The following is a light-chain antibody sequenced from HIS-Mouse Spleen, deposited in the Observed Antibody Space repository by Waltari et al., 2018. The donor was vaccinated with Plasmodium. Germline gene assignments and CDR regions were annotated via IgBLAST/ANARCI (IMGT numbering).Light chain of an antibody. J-gene: IGKJ1*01. CDR2: WAS. V-gene: IGKV4-1*01. CDR3: QQYYSTPWT. Sequence: DIVMTQSPDSLAVSLGERATINCKSSQSVLYSSNNKNYLAWYQQKPGQPPKLLIYWASTRESGFPGRFSGSGSGTDFTLTISSLQAEDVAVYYCQQYYSTPWTFGQGTKVEIK. CDR1: QSVLYSSNNKNY.